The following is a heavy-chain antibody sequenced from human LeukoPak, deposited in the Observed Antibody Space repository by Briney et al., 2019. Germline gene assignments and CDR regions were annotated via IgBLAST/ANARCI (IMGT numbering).Heavy chain of an antibody. Sequence: SETLSLTCTVSGGSISSSSYDWGWVRQPPGKGLEWIGSIYSSGSTYYNPSLKSRVPISVETSKNQFSLQLSSVPAADPAVYYCAGPSIAARLVYWGQGTLVSVPS. D-gene: IGHD6-6*01. CDR3: AGPSIAARLVY. CDR2: IYSSGST. V-gene: IGHV4-39*01. CDR1: GGSISSSSYD. J-gene: IGHJ4*02.